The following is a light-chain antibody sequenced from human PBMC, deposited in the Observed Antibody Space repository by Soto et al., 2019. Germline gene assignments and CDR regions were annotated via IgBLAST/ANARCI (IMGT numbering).Light chain of an antibody. CDR3: QNYNSSPRA. V-gene: IGKV1-27*01. J-gene: IGKJ1*01. Sequence: DIQMTQSPSTLSGSVGDRVTFTCRASQDISNYLHWYQQRPGKPPRPLIYAASSLQCGVSPRFSGSGSGTDFTLIISSLQPEDFAAYYCQNYNSSPRAFGQGTKVDIK. CDR1: QDISNY. CDR2: AAS.